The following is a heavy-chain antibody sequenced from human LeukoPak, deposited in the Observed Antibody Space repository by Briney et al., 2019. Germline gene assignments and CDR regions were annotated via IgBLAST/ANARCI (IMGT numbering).Heavy chain of an antibody. CDR2: SRDKGNSYTT. J-gene: IGHJ4*01. V-gene: IGHV3-72*01. D-gene: IGHD3-10*01. CDR1: GLTFSDHY. Sequence: GGSLRLSCAASGLTFSDHYIDWVRQAPGKGLEWVGRSRDKGNSYTTAYAASVRGRFTISRDDSKNSLYLQMNSLKIEDTAVYYCTKLARAPRDFDYWGQGTLVTVSS. CDR3: TKLARAPRDFDY.